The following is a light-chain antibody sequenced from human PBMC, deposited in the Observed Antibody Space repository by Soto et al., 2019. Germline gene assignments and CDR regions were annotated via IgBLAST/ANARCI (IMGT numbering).Light chain of an antibody. Sequence: DIQMTQSPSTLSASVGDRVTITCRASQNINTWLAWYQQKPGKGPKLLIYAASSLDRGVPSRFSGRGSGSEFTLTISSLQPDDFAIYYCQQYNHFPLTFGPGTKVDIK. CDR2: AAS. CDR1: QNINTW. V-gene: IGKV1-5*01. CDR3: QQYNHFPLT. J-gene: IGKJ3*01.